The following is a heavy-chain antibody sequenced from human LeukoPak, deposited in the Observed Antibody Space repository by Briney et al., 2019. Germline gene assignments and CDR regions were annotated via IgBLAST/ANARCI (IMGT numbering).Heavy chain of an antibody. CDR3: ARRRTTGTTGYFDF. J-gene: IGHJ4*02. V-gene: IGHV4-61*05. Sequence: SETLSLTCTVSGGSIRSSRYYWGWIRQPPGKGLEWIGYIYTSESTNYTPSLKSRVTISVDTSKNQFSLMLSSVTAADTAFYYCARRRTTGTTGYFDFWGRGILVTVSS. CDR1: GGSIRSSRYY. CDR2: IYTSEST. D-gene: IGHD1-1*01.